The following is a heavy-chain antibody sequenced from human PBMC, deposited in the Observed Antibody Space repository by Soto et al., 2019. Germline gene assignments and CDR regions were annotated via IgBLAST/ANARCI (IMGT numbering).Heavy chain of an antibody. CDR2: IYYSGST. D-gene: IGHD5-12*01. J-gene: IGHJ4*02. CDR3: ARAPMATIGFDY. CDR1: GGSISSGGYY. V-gene: IGHV4-31*03. Sequence: PSETLSLTYTVSGGSISSGGYYWSWIRQHPGKGLEWIGYIYYSGSTYYNPSLKSRVTISVDTSKNQFSLKLSSVTAADTAVYYCARAPMATIGFDYWGQGTLVTVSS.